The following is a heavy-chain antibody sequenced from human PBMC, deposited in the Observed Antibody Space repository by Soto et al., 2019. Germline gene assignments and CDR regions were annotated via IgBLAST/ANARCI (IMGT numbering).Heavy chain of an antibody. CDR1: GASISSHY. CDR3: AGGGSIVVATRRIMDV. V-gene: IGHV4-59*08. Sequence: SETLSLTCTVSGASISSHYWSWIRQAPGKGLEWIANINYNGNTNYNPSLKSRVTISVDTSKNQFSLTVISVTAADTAVYYCAGGGSIVVATRRIMDVWGRGTTVTVSS. J-gene: IGHJ6*03. CDR2: INYNGNT. D-gene: IGHD3-22*01.